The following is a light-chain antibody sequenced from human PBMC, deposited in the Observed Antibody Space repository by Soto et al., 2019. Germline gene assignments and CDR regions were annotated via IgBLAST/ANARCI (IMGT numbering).Light chain of an antibody. Sequence: ETVMTQSPATLSVSPGERATLSCRASQSVSRNLAWYQQKPGQAPRLLIYDASTRATGIPDRFSGSGSETEFTLTISSLQSEDYAIYYCQQYNNWPPWTFGQGTKVEIK. V-gene: IGKV3-15*01. CDR3: QQYNNWPPWT. CDR2: DAS. CDR1: QSVSRN. J-gene: IGKJ1*01.